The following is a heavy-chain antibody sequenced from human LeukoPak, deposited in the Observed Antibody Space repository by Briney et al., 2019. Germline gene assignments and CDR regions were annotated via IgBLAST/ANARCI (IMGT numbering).Heavy chain of an antibody. CDR3: ATRTYRAHFDH. CDR2: LNFRGSL. CDR1: GGSITGGDYY. D-gene: IGHD4/OR15-4a*01. J-gene: IGHJ4*02. V-gene: IGHV4-39*01. Sequence: TSETPSLTCTVSGGSITGGDYYWNWVRQPPGKGLEWIGNLNFRGSLFYHPSLKSRVTMSADPSQNQFSLRLMSVTDADTAVYYCATRTYRAHFDHWGQGTLVTVSS.